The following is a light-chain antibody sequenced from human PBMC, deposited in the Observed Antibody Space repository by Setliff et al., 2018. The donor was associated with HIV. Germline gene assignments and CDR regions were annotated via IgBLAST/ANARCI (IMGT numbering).Light chain of an antibody. J-gene: IGLJ1*01. CDR1: SSDVGGYSH. Sequence: LAQPASVSGSPGQSITISCTGTSSDVGGYSHVSWHQQHPGKAPKLIIYEVSNRPSGVSNRFSGSKSGNTASLTVSGLQAEDEADYYCSSYAVTNTLPFGTGTKVTVL. CDR3: SSYAVTNTLP. CDR2: EVS. V-gene: IGLV2-14*01.